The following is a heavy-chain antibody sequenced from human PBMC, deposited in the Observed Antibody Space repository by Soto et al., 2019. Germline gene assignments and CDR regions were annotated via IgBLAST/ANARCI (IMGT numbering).Heavy chain of an antibody. CDR1: GYTFTKYD. D-gene: IGHD3-3*01. Sequence: GASVKVSCKASGYTFTKYDISWVRQAPGQGLEWLGLISPNSGRPSYAQKLEGRVTMTTDTSTTTAYLELRSLRSDDTAVYYCVRQYYDFWTDYPDFDHWGQGTLVTVSS. CDR3: VRQYYDFWTDYPDFDH. J-gene: IGHJ4*02. V-gene: IGHV1-18*04. CDR2: ISPNSGRP.